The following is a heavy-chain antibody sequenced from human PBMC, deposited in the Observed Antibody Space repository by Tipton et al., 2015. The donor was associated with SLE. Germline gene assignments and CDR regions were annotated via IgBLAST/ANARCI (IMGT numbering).Heavy chain of an antibody. V-gene: IGHV4-61*05. J-gene: IGHJ3*02. D-gene: IGHD2/OR15-2a*01. CDR3: ARHSSTTLYHDAFDI. CDR2: IYYSGST. Sequence: TLSLTCTVSGGSISSSSYYWGWIRQPPGKGLEWIGYIYYSGSTNYNPSLKSRVTISVDTSKNQFSLKLSSVTAADTAVYYCARHSSTTLYHDAFDIWGQGTMVTVSS. CDR1: GGSISSSSYY.